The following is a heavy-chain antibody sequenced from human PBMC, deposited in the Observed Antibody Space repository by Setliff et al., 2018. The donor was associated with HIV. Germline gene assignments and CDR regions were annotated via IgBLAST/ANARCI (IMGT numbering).Heavy chain of an antibody. D-gene: IGHD3-16*01. CDR1: GQFISDGYY. CDR2: VYHSGKT. CDR3: AKHDFGEGSCFDP. Sequence: PSETLSLTCTVSGQFISDGYYWGWIRQPPGKGLEWIGSVYHSGKTYYNPSLKSRVTMSADTSKNQISLMLRSMTAADTAVYYFAKHDFGEGSCFDPWGQGALVTVSS. J-gene: IGHJ5*02. V-gene: IGHV4-38-2*02.